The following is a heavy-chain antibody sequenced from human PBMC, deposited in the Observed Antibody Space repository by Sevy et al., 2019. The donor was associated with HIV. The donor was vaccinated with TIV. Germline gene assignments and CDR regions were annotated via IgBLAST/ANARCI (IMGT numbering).Heavy chain of an antibody. J-gene: IGHJ6*02. CDR3: AKDINRGCDGVNCYSYYYYFYGLDV. CDR2: ISWNSRNI. Sequence: GGSLRLSCAASGFPFNDHAMHWVRQVPGKGLEWVSGISWNSRNIGYAVSVKGRFTSSRDNARHFVCLEMNSLRPEDTAFYYCAKDINRGCDGVNCYSYYYYFYGLDVWGQGTTVTVSS. CDR1: GFPFNDHA. V-gene: IGHV3-9*01. D-gene: IGHD2-21*01.